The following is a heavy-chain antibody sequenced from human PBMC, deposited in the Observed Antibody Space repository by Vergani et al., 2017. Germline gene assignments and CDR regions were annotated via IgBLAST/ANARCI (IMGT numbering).Heavy chain of an antibody. D-gene: IGHD2-21*01. CDR1: GDSISSGSYY. J-gene: IGHJ3*01. Sequence: QVQLQESGPGLVKPSQTLSLTCTVSGDSISSGSYYWSWIRQPAGKGLEWIGRIYISGSTNYNPSLKSRAIMSVDASKKQFSLKLTSVTAADTAVYYCARDGGEYDKDALDVWGQGTKVTVTS. V-gene: IGHV4-61*02. CDR3: ARDGGEYDKDALDV. CDR2: IYISGST.